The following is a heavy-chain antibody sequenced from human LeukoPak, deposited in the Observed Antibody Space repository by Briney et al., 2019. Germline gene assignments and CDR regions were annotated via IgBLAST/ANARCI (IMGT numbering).Heavy chain of an antibody. CDR2: ISAYNGNT. Sequence: VASVKVSCKASGYTFTSYGISWVRQAPGQGLEWMGWISAYNGNTNYAQKLQGRVTMTTDTSTSTAYMELRSLRSDDMAVYYCARDLKSASGYSSGWVGSAFDIWGQGTMVTVSS. CDR3: ARDLKSASGYSSGWVGSAFDI. CDR1: GYTFTSYG. V-gene: IGHV1-18*03. J-gene: IGHJ3*02. D-gene: IGHD6-19*01.